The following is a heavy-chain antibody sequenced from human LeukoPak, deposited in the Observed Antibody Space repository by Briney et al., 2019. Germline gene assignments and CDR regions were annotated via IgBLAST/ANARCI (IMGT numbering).Heavy chain of an antibody. V-gene: IGHV4-34*01. Sequence: TETLSLTCAVYGGSFSGYYWSWIRQPPGKGLEWIGEINHSGSTNYNPSLKSRVTISVDTSKNQFSLKLSSVTAADTAVYYCARRFSVGATGIHYWGQGTLVTVSS. CDR3: ARRFSVGATGIHY. J-gene: IGHJ4*02. CDR1: GGSFSGYY. D-gene: IGHD1-26*01. CDR2: INHSGST.